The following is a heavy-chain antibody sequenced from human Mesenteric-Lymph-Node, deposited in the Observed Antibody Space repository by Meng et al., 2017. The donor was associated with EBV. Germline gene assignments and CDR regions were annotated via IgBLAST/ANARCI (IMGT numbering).Heavy chain of an antibody. J-gene: IGHJ5*01. D-gene: IGHD6-19*01. CDR3: AKDLWLGGWFDS. CDR1: GVIMCDYY. V-gene: IGHV3-23*04. Sequence: RVVPGGALVKPGGSLVLSCAAAGVIMCDYYMTCMRQAPGKGLEWVLTGSGNDDRTNYSDSVKRRFIVSRDNSKNTLYLKMISRRAEDAAAYFCAKDLWLGGWFDSWGQGSLVTVSS. CDR2: GSGNDDRT.